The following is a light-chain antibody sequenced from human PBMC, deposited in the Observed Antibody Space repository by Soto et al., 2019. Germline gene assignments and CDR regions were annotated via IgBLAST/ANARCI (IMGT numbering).Light chain of an antibody. Sequence: QSVLTQPPSASGTPGRSVTISCSGSRSNIGSNTVTWYQQVPGTAPKLLMYNTNQRPSGVPDRFSASKSGTSASLTISGLQSEDEADYCCAAWDDSLSGCVIFGGGTKLTVL. CDR3: AAWDDSLSGCVI. J-gene: IGLJ2*01. CDR2: NTN. V-gene: IGLV1-44*01. CDR1: RSNIGSNT.